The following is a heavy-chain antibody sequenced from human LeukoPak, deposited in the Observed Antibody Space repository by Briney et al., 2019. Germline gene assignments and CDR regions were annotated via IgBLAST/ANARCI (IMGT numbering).Heavy chain of an antibody. CDR2: IHQSGRT. D-gene: IGHD3-3*01. J-gene: IGHJ5*01. CDR1: GGPFSNYD. Sequence: SETLSLTCAVYGGPFSNYDWTWIRQPPGKGLEWIGQIHQSGRTNYNPSLKRRITISADTSKKQFSLRLSSVTAADTAVYCCARGRSRVTIFGVALNWLVSWGQGDLVAVSS. V-gene: IGHV4-34*01. CDR3: ARGRSRVTIFGVALNWLVS.